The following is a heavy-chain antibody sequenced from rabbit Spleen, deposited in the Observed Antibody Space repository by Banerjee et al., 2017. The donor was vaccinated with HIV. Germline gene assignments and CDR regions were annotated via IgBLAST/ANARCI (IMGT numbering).Heavy chain of an antibody. D-gene: IGHD1-1*01. CDR1: GFSFSNKAV. Sequence: QEQLVESGGGLVKPGASLTLTCKASGFSFSNKAVMCWVRQAPGKGLEWIACINAVTGKAVYASWAKGRFTFSKTSSTTVTLQMTSLTAADTATYFCARDPSGREDFDLWGPGTLVTVS. CDR2: INAVTGKA. CDR3: ARDPSGREDFDL. J-gene: IGHJ4*01. V-gene: IGHV1S45*01.